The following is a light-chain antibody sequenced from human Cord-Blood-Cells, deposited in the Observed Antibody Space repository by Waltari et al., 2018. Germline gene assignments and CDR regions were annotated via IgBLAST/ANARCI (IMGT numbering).Light chain of an antibody. Sequence: DIQMTQSPSSLSASVGDRVTITCRASQSISSYLNWYQQKPGKAPKLLIYAASSLQSGVPSRFSGSGSGTDFTLTISSLQPEDFATYYCQQSYSYITFGPGTKVDIK. V-gene: IGKV1-39*01. CDR3: QQSYSYIT. J-gene: IGKJ3*01. CDR1: QSISSY. CDR2: AAS.